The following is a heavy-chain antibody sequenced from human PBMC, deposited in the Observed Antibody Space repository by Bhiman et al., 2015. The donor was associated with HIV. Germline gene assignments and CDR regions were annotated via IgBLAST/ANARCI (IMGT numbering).Heavy chain of an antibody. J-gene: IGHJ4*02. D-gene: IGHD5-24*01. Sequence: EGHLVESGGGLVQPGGSLRLSCVGSGFTFSSYSMVWVRQAPGKGLEWISYIGSSRSIIHYADSVKGRFTISRDNARNSLYLQMNSLRTEDTAVYFCARGPSASDGQIPWVYWGQGTLVTVSS. CDR1: GFTFSSYS. CDR2: IGSSRSII. V-gene: IGHV3-48*01. CDR3: ARGPSASDGQIPWVY.